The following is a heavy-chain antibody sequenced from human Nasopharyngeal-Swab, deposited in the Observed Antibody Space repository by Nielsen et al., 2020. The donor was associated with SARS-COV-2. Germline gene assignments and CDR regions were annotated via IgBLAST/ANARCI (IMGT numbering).Heavy chain of an antibody. CDR1: GGSISSGSYY. CDR3: ARGYGRGYFDY. J-gene: IGHJ4*02. Sequence: LRLSCTVSGGSISSGSYYWSWIRQPAGKGLEWIGRIYTSGSTNYNPSLKSRVTISVDTSKNQFSLKLSSVTAADTAVYYCARGYGRGYFDYWGQGTLVTVSS. V-gene: IGHV4-61*02. D-gene: IGHD5-18*01. CDR2: IYTSGST.